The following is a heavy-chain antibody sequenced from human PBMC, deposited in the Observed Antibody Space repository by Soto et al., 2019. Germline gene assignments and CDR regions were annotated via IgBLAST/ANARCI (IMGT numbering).Heavy chain of an antibody. Sequence: EVQLVESGGGLVQPGGSLRLSCAVSGFTFRDYWMSWVRQAPGKGLEWVASINQDGSDRRYVDSMRGRFTVSRDNTKNSLYLQMNSLRVEDTAVYFCARLYGSVTTYDHWGQGTLATVSS. J-gene: IGHJ4*02. CDR1: GFTFRDYW. V-gene: IGHV3-7*01. CDR3: ARLYGSVTTYDH. D-gene: IGHD6-19*01. CDR2: INQDGSDR.